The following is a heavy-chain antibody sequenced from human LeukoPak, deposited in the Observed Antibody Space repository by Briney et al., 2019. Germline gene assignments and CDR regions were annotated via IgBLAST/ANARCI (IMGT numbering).Heavy chain of an antibody. CDR3: AGEHYYDSSGYYPGYY. Sequence: GGSLRLSCAASGFTFSSYSMNWVRQAPGKGLEWVSYISSSSSTIYYADSVKGRFTISRDNAKNSLYLQMNSLRDEDTAVYYCAGEHYYDSSGYYPGYYWGQGTLVTVSP. V-gene: IGHV3-48*02. CDR2: ISSSSSTI. J-gene: IGHJ4*02. CDR1: GFTFSSYS. D-gene: IGHD3-22*01.